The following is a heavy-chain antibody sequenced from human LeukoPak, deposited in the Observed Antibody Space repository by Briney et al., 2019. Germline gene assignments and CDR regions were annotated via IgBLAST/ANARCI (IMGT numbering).Heavy chain of an antibody. Sequence: GGSLRLSCAASGFTFTNSWMAWVRQAPGKGLEWVANIKQDGSTKHYVDSLKGRSTISRDNAKNSLYLQMNSLTAEDTAVYYCARDTDRRLDYWGQGILGTVAS. CDR3: ARDTDRRLDY. CDR2: IKQDGSTK. CDR1: GFTFTNSW. D-gene: IGHD2-8*02. V-gene: IGHV3-7*01. J-gene: IGHJ4*02.